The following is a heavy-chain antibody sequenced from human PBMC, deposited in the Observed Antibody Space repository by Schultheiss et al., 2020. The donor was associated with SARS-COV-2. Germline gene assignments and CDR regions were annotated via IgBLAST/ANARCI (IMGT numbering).Heavy chain of an antibody. V-gene: IGHV3-NL1*01. CDR1: GFTFSSYG. CDR3: AREIILYFGEQTPDY. CDR2: ISASGSRT. D-gene: IGHD3-10*01. Sequence: GGSLRLSCAASGFTFSSYGMHWVRQAPGKGLEWVAVISASGSRTYYADSVKGRFTISRDNSKNTLYLQMNSLRAEDTAVYYCAREIILYFGEQTPDYWGQGTLVTVSS. J-gene: IGHJ4*02.